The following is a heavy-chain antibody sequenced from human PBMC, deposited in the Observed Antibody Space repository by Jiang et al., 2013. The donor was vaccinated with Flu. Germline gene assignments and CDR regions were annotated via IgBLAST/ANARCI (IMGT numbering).Heavy chain of an antibody. CDR1: TSYA. CDR3: ARGFLGIDAFDI. D-gene: IGHD1-26*01. Sequence: TSYAMHWVRQAPGQRLEWMGWINAGNGNTKYSQKFQGRVTITRDTSASTAYMELSSLRSEDTAVYYCARGFLGIDAFDIWGQGTMVTVSS. J-gene: IGHJ3*02. CDR2: INAGNGNT. V-gene: IGHV1-3*01.